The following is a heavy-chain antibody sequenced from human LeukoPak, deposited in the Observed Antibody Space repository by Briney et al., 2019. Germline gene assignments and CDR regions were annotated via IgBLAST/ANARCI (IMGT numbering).Heavy chain of an antibody. CDR1: GGSISSGGYY. CDR2: IYYSGST. Sequence: PSQTLSLTCTVSGGSISSGGYYWSWIRQHPGKGLEWIGYIYYSGSTYYNPSLKSRVTISVDTSKNQFSLKLSSATAADTAVYYCARRYCSGGSCYFDYWGQGTLVTVSS. CDR3: ARRYCSGGSCYFDY. D-gene: IGHD2-15*01. V-gene: IGHV4-31*03. J-gene: IGHJ4*02.